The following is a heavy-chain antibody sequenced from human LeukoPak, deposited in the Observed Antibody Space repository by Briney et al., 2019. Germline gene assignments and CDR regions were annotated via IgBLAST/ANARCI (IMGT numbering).Heavy chain of an antibody. Sequence: SETLSPTCAVYGGSFSGYYWSWIRQPPGKGLEWIGEINHSGSTNYNPSLKSRVTISVDTSKNQFSLKLSSVTAADTAVYYCARGDPFIWYYDILTGYRKYNWFDPWGQGTLVTVSS. CDR1: GGSFSGYY. V-gene: IGHV4-34*01. D-gene: IGHD3-9*01. CDR2: INHSGST. CDR3: ARGDPFIWYYDILTGYRKYNWFDP. J-gene: IGHJ5*02.